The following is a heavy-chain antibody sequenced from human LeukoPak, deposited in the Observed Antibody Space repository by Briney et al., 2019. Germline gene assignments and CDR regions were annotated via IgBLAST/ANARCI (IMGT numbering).Heavy chain of an antibody. Sequence: SETLSLTCAVYGGSFSGYYWSWIRQPPGKGLEWIGEINHSGSTNYNPSLKSRVTISVDKSRNQFSLKLSSVTAADTAVYYCARAKSSGPLDYWGQGTLVTVSS. V-gene: IGHV4-34*01. CDR2: INHSGST. D-gene: IGHD6-19*01. CDR1: GGSFSGYY. J-gene: IGHJ4*02. CDR3: ARAKSSGPLDY.